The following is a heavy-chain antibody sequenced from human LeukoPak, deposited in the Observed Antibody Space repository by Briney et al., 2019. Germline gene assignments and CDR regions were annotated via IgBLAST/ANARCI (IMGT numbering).Heavy chain of an antibody. V-gene: IGHV4-4*09. Sequence: SETLSLTCNVSGASMSSNYWSWIRQPPGKGLEWIGYIYHSGNTNYSPSLEGRVTMSVDESKNQFSLRVHFVSAADTAVYYCASTRRAAVAGRFDSWGQGTLVTVSS. CDR3: ASTRRAAVAGRFDS. CDR2: IYHSGNT. D-gene: IGHD6-19*01. J-gene: IGHJ4*02. CDR1: GASMSSNY.